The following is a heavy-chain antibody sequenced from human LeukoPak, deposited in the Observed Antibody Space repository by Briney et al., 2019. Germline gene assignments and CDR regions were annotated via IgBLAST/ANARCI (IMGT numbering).Heavy chain of an antibody. CDR3: AGERGEEYSSGWYKTNYFDN. D-gene: IGHD6-19*01. Sequence: SETLSLTCTVSGGSISSSSYYWGWIRQPPGKGLEWIGSIYYSGSTYYNPSLKSRVTISVDTSKNQFSLKLTSVTGADTAVYYCAGERGEEYSSGWYKTNYFDNWGQGIRVTVSS. CDR1: GGSISSSSYY. J-gene: IGHJ4*02. CDR2: IYYSGST. V-gene: IGHV4-39*07.